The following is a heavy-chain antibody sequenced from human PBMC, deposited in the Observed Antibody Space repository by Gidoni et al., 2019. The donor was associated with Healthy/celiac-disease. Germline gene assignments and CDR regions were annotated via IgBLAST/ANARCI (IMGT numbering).Heavy chain of an antibody. CDR1: VFTFSSYA. CDR3: ASLHLGELSLFDY. J-gene: IGHJ4*02. CDR2: ISYDGRNK. V-gene: IGHV3-30*04. D-gene: IGHD3-16*02. Sequence: QVQLVESGGGVVQPGRSLRLSCAASVFTFSSYAMHWVRQAPGKGLEWVAVISYDGRNKYYADSVKGRFTISRDNSKNTLYLQMNSLRAEDTAVYYCASLHLGELSLFDYWGQGTLDTVSS.